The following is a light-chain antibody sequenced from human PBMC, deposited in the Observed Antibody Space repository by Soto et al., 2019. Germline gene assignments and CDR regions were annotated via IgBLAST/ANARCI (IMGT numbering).Light chain of an antibody. CDR1: QSVSSN. J-gene: IGKJ1*01. Sequence: EIVMTQSPATLSVSPGERATLSCRASQSVSSNLAWYQQKPGQAPRLLIYGASTRATGIPARFSGSGSGTNFTLTISSLKSKDFAVYYCQQEKTFGKGTRV. CDR3: QQEKT. CDR2: GAS. V-gene: IGKV3-15*01.